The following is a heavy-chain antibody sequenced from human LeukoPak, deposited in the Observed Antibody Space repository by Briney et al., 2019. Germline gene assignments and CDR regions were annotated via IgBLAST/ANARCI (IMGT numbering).Heavy chain of an antibody. D-gene: IGHD3-10*01. V-gene: IGHV1-18*01. CDR2: ISPYNGNT. CDR3: ARTPRGLPSFNWFDP. Sequence: GASVKVSCKASGYTFTSYGINWVRQAPGQGLEWVGWISPYNGNTNSAQKLQGRVTMTTDTSTTTAYMELRSLRSDDTAVYYCARTPRGLPSFNWFDPWGQGTTVTVSS. CDR1: GYTFTSYG. J-gene: IGHJ5*01.